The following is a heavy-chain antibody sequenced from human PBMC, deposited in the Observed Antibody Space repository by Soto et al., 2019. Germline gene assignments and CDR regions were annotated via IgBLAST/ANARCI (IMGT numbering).Heavy chain of an antibody. J-gene: IGHJ6*02. CDR3: APMGV. Sequence: GGSLRLSCATSGFTFSSYAMSWVRQAPGKGLEWVSAISGSDNSTYYADSVKGRFTISRDNSKNTLYLQMSSLRADDAAVYYCAPMGVWGQGTTVTVSS. V-gene: IGHV3-23*01. CDR1: GFTFSSYA. CDR2: ISGSDNST.